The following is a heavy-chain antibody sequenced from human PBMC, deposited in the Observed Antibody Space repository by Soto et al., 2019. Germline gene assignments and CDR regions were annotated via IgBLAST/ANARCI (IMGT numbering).Heavy chain of an antibody. CDR2: IYPGDSDT. D-gene: IGHD2-15*01. Sequence: GEALKISCKGSGYRYTSYWIGSVRQMSGKGLEWMGIIYPGDSDTRYSPSFQGQVTISAEKSSDTAYLQWDSLKASDSAMYYCARQDGIMSTADSWGQGTLDTVSS. V-gene: IGHV5-51*01. J-gene: IGHJ4*02. CDR1: GYRYTSYW. CDR3: ARQDGIMSTADS.